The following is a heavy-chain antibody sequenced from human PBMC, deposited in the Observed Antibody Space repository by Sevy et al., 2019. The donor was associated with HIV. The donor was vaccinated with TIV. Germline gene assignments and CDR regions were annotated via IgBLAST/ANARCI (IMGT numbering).Heavy chain of an antibody. CDR1: GITLSNYG. CDR2: ISRNGGST. V-gene: IGHV3-23*01. CDR3: AKAIISPGGNALDI. Sequence: GGSLRLSCAASGITLSNYGVSWVRQAPGKGLEWVSFISRNGGSTYFADSVKGRFTISRDNSKNTLYLQMNSLRAEDTALYFCAKAIISPGGNALDIWGPGTMVTVSS. J-gene: IGHJ3*02.